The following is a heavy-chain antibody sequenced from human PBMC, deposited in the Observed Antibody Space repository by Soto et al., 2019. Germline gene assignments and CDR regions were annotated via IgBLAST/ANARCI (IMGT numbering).Heavy chain of an antibody. Sequence: TLSLTCTVSGGSISSGGYYWSWIRQHPGKGLEWIGYIYYSGSTYYNPSLKSRVTISVVTSKNQFALKLSSVTAADTAVYYCASLRPGGYGFGIWGKGTMVTV. CDR2: IYYSGST. V-gene: IGHV4-31*03. CDR1: GGSISSGGYY. J-gene: IGHJ3*02. CDR3: ASLRPGGYGFGI.